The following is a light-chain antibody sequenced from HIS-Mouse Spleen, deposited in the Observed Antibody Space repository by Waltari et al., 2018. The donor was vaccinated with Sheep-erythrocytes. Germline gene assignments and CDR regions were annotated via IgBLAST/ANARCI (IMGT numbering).Light chain of an antibody. Sequence: QSALTQPASVSGSPGQSITISCTGTSSDVGGYNCVSWYQQHPGKAPKLIIYDVTNRPSGVSNRFSGSRSGNTASLTISGLQAEDEADYYCSSYTSSSSLVFGTGTKVTVL. CDR2: DVT. J-gene: IGLJ1*01. V-gene: IGLV2-14*03. CDR1: SSDVGGYNC. CDR3: SSYTSSSSLV.